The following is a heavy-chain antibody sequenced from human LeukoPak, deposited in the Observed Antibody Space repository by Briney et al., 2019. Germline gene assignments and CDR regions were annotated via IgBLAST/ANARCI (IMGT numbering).Heavy chain of an antibody. CDR3: ATTTIRLGY. D-gene: IGHD1-26*01. Sequence: PSETLSLTCTVSGGSISSGSYYWSWIRQPAGKGLEWIGRIYTSGSTNYNPSLKSRVTISVDTSKNQFSLKLSSVTAADTAVYYCATTTIRLGYWGQGTLVTVPS. CDR2: IYTSGST. CDR1: GGSISSGSYY. V-gene: IGHV4-61*02. J-gene: IGHJ4*02.